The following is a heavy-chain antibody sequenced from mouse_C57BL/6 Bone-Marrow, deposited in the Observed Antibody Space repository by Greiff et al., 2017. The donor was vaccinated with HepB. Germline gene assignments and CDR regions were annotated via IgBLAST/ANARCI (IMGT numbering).Heavy chain of an antibody. D-gene: IGHD2-4*01. CDR3: ARRGDYDGVYAMDY. CDR1: GYTFTSYW. J-gene: IGHJ4*01. V-gene: IGHV1-69*01. Sequence: QVQLQQPGAELVMPGASVKLSCKASGYTFTSYWMHWVKQRPGQGLEWIGEIDPSDSYTNYNQKFKGKSTLTVDKSSSTAYMQLSSLTSEDSAVYYGARRGDYDGVYAMDYWGQGTSVTVSS. CDR2: IDPSDSYT.